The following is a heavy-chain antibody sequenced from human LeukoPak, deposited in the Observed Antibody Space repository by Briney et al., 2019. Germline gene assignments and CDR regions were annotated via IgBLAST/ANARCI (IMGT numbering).Heavy chain of an antibody. D-gene: IGHD2-2*01. V-gene: IGHV3-7*01. CDR1: GFTFSSYW. CDR3: ARRYCNSTSCPADY. J-gene: IGHJ4*02. Sequence: PGGSLRLSCAASGFTFSSYWMSWVRQAPGKGLEWVANIKQDGSEKYYVDSVKGRFTISRDNAKNSLYLQMNSLRAEDTAVYYCARRYCNSTSCPADYWGQGTLVTVSS. CDR2: IKQDGSEK.